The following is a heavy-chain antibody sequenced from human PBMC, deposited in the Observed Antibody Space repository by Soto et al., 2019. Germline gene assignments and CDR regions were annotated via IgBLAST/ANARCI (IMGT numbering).Heavy chain of an antibody. Sequence: ASVKVSCKASGGTFSSYAISWVRQAPGQGLEWMGGIIPIFGTANYAQKFQGRVTITADESTSTAYMELSSLRSEDTAVYYCASGYYDSSVGLGKHAFDIWGQGTMVTVSS. D-gene: IGHD3-22*01. J-gene: IGHJ3*02. CDR1: GGTFSSYA. CDR3: ASGYYDSSVGLGKHAFDI. CDR2: IIPIFGTA. V-gene: IGHV1-69*13.